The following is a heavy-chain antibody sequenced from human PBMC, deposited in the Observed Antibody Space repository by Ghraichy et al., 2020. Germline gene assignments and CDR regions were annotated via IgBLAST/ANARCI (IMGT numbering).Heavy chain of an antibody. CDR3: ARIKIFGVIITLFNWFDP. V-gene: IGHV4-39*01. D-gene: IGHD3-3*01. J-gene: IGHJ5*02. Sequence: SQTLSLTCTVSGGSISSRSYYWGWIRQPPGKGLEWIGSIYYSGSTYYNPSLKSRVTISVDTSKNQFSLKLSSVTAADTAVYYCARIKIFGVIITLFNWFDPWCQGTLVSVSS. CDR1: GGSISSRSYY. CDR2: IYYSGST.